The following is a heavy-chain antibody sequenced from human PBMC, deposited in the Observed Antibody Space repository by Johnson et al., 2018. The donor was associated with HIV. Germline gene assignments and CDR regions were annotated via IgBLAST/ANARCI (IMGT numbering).Heavy chain of an antibody. CDR1: GFTFNDYY. CDR2: ISWNSGSI. V-gene: IGHV3-11*01. CDR3: ANFRYSSSPDAFDI. D-gene: IGHD6-6*01. Sequence: VQLVESGGGVVKPGGSLRLSCAASGFTFNDYYMSWIRQAPGKGLEWVSGISWNSGSIGYADSVKGRFTISRDNSKNTLYLQMNSLRAEDTAVYYCANFRYSSSPDAFDIWGQGTMVTVSS. J-gene: IGHJ3*02.